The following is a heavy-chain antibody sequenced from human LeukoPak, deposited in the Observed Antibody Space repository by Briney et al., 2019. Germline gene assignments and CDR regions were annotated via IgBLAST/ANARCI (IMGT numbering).Heavy chain of an antibody. Sequence: SETLSLTCTVSGGSISSSSYYWGWIRQPPGKGLEWIGSIYYSGSTYYNPSLKSRVTISVDTSKNQFSLKLSPVTAADTAVYYCASLWFGELLYWGQGTLVTVSS. CDR2: IYYSGST. CDR1: GGSISSSSYY. D-gene: IGHD3-10*01. V-gene: IGHV4-39*01. CDR3: ASLWFGELLY. J-gene: IGHJ4*02.